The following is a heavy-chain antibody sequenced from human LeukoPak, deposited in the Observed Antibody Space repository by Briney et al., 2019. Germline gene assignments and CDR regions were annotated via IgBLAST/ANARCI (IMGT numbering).Heavy chain of an antibody. Sequence: GGSLRLSCAASGFTFSSYGMHWVRQAPGKGLEWVAVISYDGSNKYYADSVKGRFTISRDNSKNTLYLQMNSLRAEDTAVYYCAKTYTPDSSGYFDYWGQGTLVTVSS. CDR3: AKTYTPDSSGYFDY. CDR1: GFTFSSYG. V-gene: IGHV3-30*18. D-gene: IGHD3-22*01. CDR2: ISYDGSNK. J-gene: IGHJ4*02.